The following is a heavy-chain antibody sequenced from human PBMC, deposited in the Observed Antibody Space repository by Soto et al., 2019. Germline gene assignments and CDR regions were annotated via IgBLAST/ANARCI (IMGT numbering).Heavy chain of an antibody. CDR2: ISGYGSFI. D-gene: IGHD1-26*01. V-gene: IGHV3-21*01. CDR3: ASDPGTDLLAVGGIFES. J-gene: IGHJ4*02. CDR1: MFTFSAYT. Sequence: EVQLVESGGGLVKPGGSLRLSCAASMFTFSAYTMTWVRQAPGKGLEWVSSISGYGSFIYYADSVKGRFTIARDNSKIYLNLQMNSLRDEDRAVYYCASDPGTDLLAVGGIFESWGQGTLVTVSS.